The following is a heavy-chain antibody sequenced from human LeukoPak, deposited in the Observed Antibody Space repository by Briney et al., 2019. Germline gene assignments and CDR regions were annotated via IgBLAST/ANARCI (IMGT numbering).Heavy chain of an antibody. Sequence: SETLSLTCTVSGYSISSGYYWGWIRQPPGKGLEWIGSIYHSGSTYYNPSLKSRVTISVDTSKNQFSLKLSSVTAADTAVYYCARSPAYYDILTGYSQYYFDYWGQGTLVTVSS. V-gene: IGHV4-38-2*02. CDR2: IYHSGST. CDR3: ARSPAYYDILTGYSQYYFDY. J-gene: IGHJ4*02. CDR1: GYSISSGYY. D-gene: IGHD3-9*01.